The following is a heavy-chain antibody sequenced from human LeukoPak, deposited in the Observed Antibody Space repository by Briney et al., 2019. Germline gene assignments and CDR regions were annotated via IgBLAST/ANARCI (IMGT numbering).Heavy chain of an antibody. V-gene: IGHV3-48*04. D-gene: IGHD3-22*01. CDR1: GFTLSTYS. CDR2: ISSSGNTI. J-gene: IGHJ4*02. CDR3: AKRGVVIRVILVGFHKEAYYFDS. Sequence: GGSLRLSCAASGFTLSTYSMNWVRQAPGKGLEWVSYISSSGNTIYYADSVKGRFTISRDNAKNSLFLQMNSLRAEDTAVYFCAKRGVVIRVILVGFHKEAYYFDSWGQGALVTVSS.